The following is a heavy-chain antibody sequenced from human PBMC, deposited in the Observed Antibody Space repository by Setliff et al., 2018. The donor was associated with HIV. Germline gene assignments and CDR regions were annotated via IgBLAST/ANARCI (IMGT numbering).Heavy chain of an antibody. J-gene: IGHJ4*02. Sequence: ASVKVSCKASGYTVSGYYLHWVRRAPGQGLEWMGWINPNSGATNYAQRFQGRVTMTRDTSISTAYMDLSSLTSDDTAVYYCALASIVSTARWNHWGRGTTVTVS. CDR1: GYTVSGYY. CDR3: ALASIVSTARWNH. CDR2: INPNSGAT. V-gene: IGHV1-2*02. D-gene: IGHD1-26*01.